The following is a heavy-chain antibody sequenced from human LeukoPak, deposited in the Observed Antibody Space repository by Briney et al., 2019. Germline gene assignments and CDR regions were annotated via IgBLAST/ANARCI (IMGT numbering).Heavy chain of an antibody. CDR2: IIPILGIA. CDR1: GGTFSSYA. J-gene: IGHJ5*02. D-gene: IGHD5-18*01. V-gene: IGHV1-69*04. CDR3: AYSDWFDP. Sequence: SVKVSCKASGGTFSSYAISWVRQAPGQGLEWMGRIIPILGIANYAQKFQGRVTITADKSTSTAYTELSSLRSEDTAVYYCAYSDWFDPWGQGTLVTVSS.